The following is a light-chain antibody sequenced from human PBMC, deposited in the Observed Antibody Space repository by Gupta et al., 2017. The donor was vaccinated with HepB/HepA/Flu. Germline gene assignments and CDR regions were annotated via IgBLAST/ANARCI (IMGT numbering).Light chain of an antibody. CDR1: SSNIGSNT. CDR3: AAWDDSLNGVV. V-gene: IGLV1-44*01. CDR2: SNN. Sequence: QSVLTPPPSASGTPGPRVTLSCSGSSSNIGSNTVNWYQQLPGTAPKLLIYSNNQRPSGVPDRFSGSKSGTSASLAISGLQSEDEADYYCAAWDDSLNGVVFGGGTKLTVL. J-gene: IGLJ2*01.